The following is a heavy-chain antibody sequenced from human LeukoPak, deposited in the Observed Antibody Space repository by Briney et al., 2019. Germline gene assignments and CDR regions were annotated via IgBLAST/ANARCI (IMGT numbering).Heavy chain of an antibody. CDR3: ARGKRVAAPPATNWFDP. Sequence: LGESLRLSCAASGFTFSDYYMSWIRQAPGKGLEWVSYISSSGSTIYYADSVKGRFTISRDNAKNSLYLQMNSLRAEDTAVYYCARGKRVAAPPATNWFDPWGQGTLVTVSS. CDR2: ISSSGSTI. CDR1: GFTFSDYY. J-gene: IGHJ5*02. D-gene: IGHD2-15*01. V-gene: IGHV3-11*04.